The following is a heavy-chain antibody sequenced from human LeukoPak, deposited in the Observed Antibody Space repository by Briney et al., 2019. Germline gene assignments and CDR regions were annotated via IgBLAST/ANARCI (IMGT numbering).Heavy chain of an antibody. J-gene: IGHJ4*02. CDR3: ARVGWGDGYNFDY. D-gene: IGHD5-24*01. CDR2: IYYTGST. CDR1: GGSISSLY. Sequence: SETLSLTCSVSGGSISSLYWSWIRQPPGKGLEWIGYIYYTGSTNYNPSLKSRVTMFVDMSKDQFSLRLSSVTAADTAVYYCARVGWGDGYNFDYWGQGTLVTVSS. V-gene: IGHV4-59*08.